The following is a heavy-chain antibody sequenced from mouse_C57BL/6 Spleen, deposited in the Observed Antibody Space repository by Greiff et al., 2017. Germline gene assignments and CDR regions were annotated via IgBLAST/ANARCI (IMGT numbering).Heavy chain of an antibody. V-gene: IGHV1-55*01. CDR1: GYTFTSYW. CDR3: ARKAYYSNFFDY. CDR2: IYPGSGST. J-gene: IGHJ2*01. D-gene: IGHD2-5*01. Sequence: VKLQQPGAELVKPGASVKMSCKASGYTFTSYWITWVKQRPGQGLEWIGDIYPGSGSTNYNEKFKSKATLTVDTSSSTAYMQLSSLTSEDSAVYYCARKAYYSNFFDYWGQGTTLTVSS.